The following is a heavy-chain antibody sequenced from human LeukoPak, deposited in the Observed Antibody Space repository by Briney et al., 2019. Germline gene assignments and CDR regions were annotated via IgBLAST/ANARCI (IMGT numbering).Heavy chain of an antibody. J-gene: IGHJ3*01. D-gene: IGHD6-19*01. CDR1: GFTFSAYS. V-gene: IGHV3-21*01. CDR2: IGAAGSHI. CDR3: VRVGSGATRADTLDL. Sequence: GGSLRLSCAASGFTFSAYSMNWVRQDPGEGLEWVSSIGAAGSHIYYADSMKGRFTISRDNAKSSLFLQMNSLRAEDTGIYYCVRVGSGATRADTLDLWGQGTMVTVSS.